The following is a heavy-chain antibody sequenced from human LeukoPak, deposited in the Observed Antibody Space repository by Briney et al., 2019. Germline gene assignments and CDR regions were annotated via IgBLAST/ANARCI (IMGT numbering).Heavy chain of an antibody. CDR1: GFTFSSYW. Sequence: PGGSLRLSCAASGFTFSSYWMNWVRQAPGKGLEWVSSISSSSSYIYYADSVKGRFTISRDNAKNSLYLQMNSLRAEDTAVYYCARERGYSYGFDYWGQGTLVTVSS. CDR2: ISSSSSYI. J-gene: IGHJ4*02. D-gene: IGHD5-18*01. V-gene: IGHV3-21*01. CDR3: ARERGYSYGFDY.